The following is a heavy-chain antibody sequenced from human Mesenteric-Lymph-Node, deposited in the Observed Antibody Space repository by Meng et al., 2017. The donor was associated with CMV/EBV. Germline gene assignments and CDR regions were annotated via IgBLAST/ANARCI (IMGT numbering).Heavy chain of an antibody. J-gene: IGHJ2*01. D-gene: IGHD3-3*01. CDR1: GFTFSSYE. CDR2: ISSSGSTI. CDR3: ARAPWGSGYAYWYFDL. V-gene: IGHV3-48*03. Sequence: GGSLRLSCAASGFTFSSYEMNWVRQAPGKGLEWVSYISSSGSTIYYADSVKGRFTISRDNAKNSLYLQMNSLRAEDTAVYYCARAPWGSGYAYWYFDLWGRGTLVTVSS.